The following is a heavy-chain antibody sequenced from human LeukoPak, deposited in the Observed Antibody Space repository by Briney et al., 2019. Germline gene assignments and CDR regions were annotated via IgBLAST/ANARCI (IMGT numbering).Heavy chain of an antibody. D-gene: IGHD6-13*01. Sequence: PGGSLRLSCAASGFSLSNYAMTWVRQAPGKGLEWVSTISGSGDRTYYADSVKGRFTISRDNSKNTLYVQMNSLRAEDTAVYYCAKDIRSSWYYFQDWGQGTLVTVSS. CDR1: GFSLSNYA. V-gene: IGHV3-23*01. CDR3: AKDIRSSWYYFQD. J-gene: IGHJ1*01. CDR2: ISGSGDRT.